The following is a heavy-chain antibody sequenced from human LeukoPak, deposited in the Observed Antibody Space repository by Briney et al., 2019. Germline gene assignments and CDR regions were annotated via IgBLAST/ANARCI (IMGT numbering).Heavy chain of an antibody. D-gene: IGHD5-18*01. V-gene: IGHV1-8*01. CDR1: GYTSTSYD. J-gene: IGHJ6*03. CDR3: ARGHVDTAMVGGPYDVYYMDV. Sequence: ASVKVSCKASGYTSTSYDINWVRQATGQGLEWMGWMNPNSGNTGYAQKFQGRVTMTRDTSTSTVYMELSSLRSEDTAVYYCARGHVDTAMVGGPYDVYYMDVWGKGTTVTVSS. CDR2: MNPNSGNT.